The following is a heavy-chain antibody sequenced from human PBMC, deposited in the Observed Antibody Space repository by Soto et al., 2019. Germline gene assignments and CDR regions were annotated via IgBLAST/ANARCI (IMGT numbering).Heavy chain of an antibody. J-gene: IGHJ3*02. D-gene: IGHD3-3*01. V-gene: IGHV3-48*02. CDR2: ISSSSSTI. CDR3: ARVRETMFGVVITGDAFDI. CDR1: GFTFSSYS. Sequence: GGSLRLSCAASGFTFSSYSMNWVRQAPGKGLEWVSYISSSSSTIYYADSVKGRFTISRDNAKNSLYLQMNSLRDEETAVYYCARVRETMFGVVITGDAFDIWGQGAMVTVSS.